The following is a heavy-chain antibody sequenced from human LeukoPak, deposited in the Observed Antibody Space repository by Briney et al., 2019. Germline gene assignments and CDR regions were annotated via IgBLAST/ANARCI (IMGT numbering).Heavy chain of an antibody. J-gene: IGHJ4*02. CDR2: AGWAGGTT. CDR1: GFTFHRYT. V-gene: IGHV3-43*01. D-gene: IGHD3-10*02. Sequence: GGSLRLSCATSGFTFHRYTIHWVRQAPGKGLEWVSLAGWAGGTTYYSDSVRGRFTISRDSGRNSVYLQMNSLTTDDTAFYFCAKELDTMFFDYWGQGGLVTVSS. CDR3: AKELDTMFFDY.